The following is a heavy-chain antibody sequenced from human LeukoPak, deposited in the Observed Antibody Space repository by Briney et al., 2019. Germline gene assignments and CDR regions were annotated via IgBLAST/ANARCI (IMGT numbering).Heavy chain of an antibody. CDR3: ARDKSSSAEEYFDY. J-gene: IGHJ4*02. CDR1: GYTFTGYY. Sequence: ASVKVSCKASGYTFTGYYMHWVRQAPGQGLEWMGWINPNSGGTNYAQKFQGRVTMTRDTSLSTACMELSRLRSDDTAVYYCARDKSSSAEEYFDYWGQGTLVTVSS. D-gene: IGHD6-6*01. CDR2: INPNSGGT. V-gene: IGHV1-2*02.